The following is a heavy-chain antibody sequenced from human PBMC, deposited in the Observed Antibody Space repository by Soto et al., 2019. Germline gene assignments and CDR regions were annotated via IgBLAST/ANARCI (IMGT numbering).Heavy chain of an antibody. CDR1: GFTFSDYY. V-gene: IGHV3-11*01. J-gene: IGHJ6*03. CDR3: ARETNGYSSSYYYYYMDV. CDR2: ISSSGSTI. Sequence: LRLSCAASGFTFSDYYMSWIRQAPGKGLEWVSYISSSGSTIYYADSVKGRFTISRDNAKNSLYLQMKSMRAEDTAVYYCARETNGYSSSYYYYYMDVWGKGTTVTVSS. D-gene: IGHD6-13*01.